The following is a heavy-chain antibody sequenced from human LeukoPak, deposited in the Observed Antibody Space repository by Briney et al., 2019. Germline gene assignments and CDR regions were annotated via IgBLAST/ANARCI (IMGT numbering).Heavy chain of an antibody. CDR3: ASTTAAGPRLEYYYYMDV. CDR2: IIPIFGTA. CDR1: GGTFSSYA. J-gene: IGHJ6*03. D-gene: IGHD6-13*01. V-gene: IGHV1-69*01. Sequence: SVKVSCKASGGTFSSYAISWVRQAPGQGLEWMGGIIPIFGTANYAQKFQGRVTITADESTSTAYMDLSSLRSEDTAVYYCASTTAAGPRLEYYYYMDVWGKGTTVTVSS.